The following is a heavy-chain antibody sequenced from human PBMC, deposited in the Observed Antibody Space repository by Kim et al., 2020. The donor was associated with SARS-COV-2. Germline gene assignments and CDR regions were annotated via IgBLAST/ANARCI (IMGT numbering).Heavy chain of an antibody. V-gene: IGHV3-30*03. J-gene: IGHJ4*02. CDR1: GFTFSSYG. CDR3: ALVYPIAAALGVMGYPTF. CDR2: ISYDGSNK. D-gene: IGHD6-13*01. Sequence: GGSLRLSCAASGFTFSSYGMHWVRQAPGKGLEWVAVISYDGSNKYYADSVKGRFTISRDNSKNTLYLQMNSLRAEDTAVYYCALVYPIAAALGVMGYPTFWGQGTLVTVSS.